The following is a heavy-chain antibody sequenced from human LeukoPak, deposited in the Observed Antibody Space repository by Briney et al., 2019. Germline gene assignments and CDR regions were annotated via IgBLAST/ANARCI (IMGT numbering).Heavy chain of an antibody. CDR2: IYWNDDK. Sequence: SGPTLLHPPPTLTLSSTFSAFSLSTRGAGVGSIRQPPGKALEWLLLIYWNDDKRYSLSLKSRLTITKDTSKNHMFLTLPTMAPVDAAARCCTDRGGVAPTFDYWGQGILVTVSS. D-gene: IGHD3-16*01. V-gene: IGHV2-5*01. CDR3: TDRGGVAPTFDY. J-gene: IGHJ4*02. CDR1: AFSLSTRGAG.